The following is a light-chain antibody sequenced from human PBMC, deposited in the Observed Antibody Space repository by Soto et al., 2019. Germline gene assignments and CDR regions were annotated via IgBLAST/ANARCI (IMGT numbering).Light chain of an antibody. CDR3: SSYTGSTNYV. J-gene: IGLJ1*01. Sequence: QSALAQPASVSGSPGQSITISCTGTSSDVGIYNYASWYQQHPGKAPKLMIYQVTNRPSGVSNRFSGSKSGNTASLTISGLQAEDEADYYCSSYTGSTNYVFGTGTKVPS. CDR2: QVT. V-gene: IGLV2-14*01. CDR1: SSDVGIYNY.